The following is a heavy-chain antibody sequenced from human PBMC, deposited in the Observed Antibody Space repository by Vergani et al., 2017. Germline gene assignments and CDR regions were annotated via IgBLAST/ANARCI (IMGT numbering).Heavy chain of an antibody. J-gene: IGHJ3*02. Sequence: EVQLVESGGGLVKPGGSLRLSCAASGFTFSNAWMSWVRQAPGKGLEWVGRIKSKTDGGTTDYAAPVKGRFTISRDDSKNTLYLQMNSLKTEDTAVYYCTTDPNPSPRITMIVVALDAFDIWGQGTMVTVSS. V-gene: IGHV3-15*01. CDR2: IKSKTDGGTT. CDR3: TTDPNPSPRITMIVVALDAFDI. CDR1: GFTFSNAW. D-gene: IGHD3-22*01.